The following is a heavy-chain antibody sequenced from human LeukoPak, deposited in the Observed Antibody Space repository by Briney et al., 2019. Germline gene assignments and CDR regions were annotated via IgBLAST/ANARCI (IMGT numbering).Heavy chain of an antibody. V-gene: IGHV1-46*01. J-gene: IGHJ6*02. D-gene: IGHD2-2*01. Sequence: ASVKVSCKASGYTFTSYYMHWARQAPGQGLEWMGIINPSGGSTSYAQKFQGRVTMTRDTSTSTVYMELSSLRSEDTAVYYCARDGEIVVVPAAMPVYYYYGMDVWGQGTTVTVSS. CDR1: GYTFTSYY. CDR3: ARDGEIVVVPAAMPVYYYYGMDV. CDR2: INPSGGST.